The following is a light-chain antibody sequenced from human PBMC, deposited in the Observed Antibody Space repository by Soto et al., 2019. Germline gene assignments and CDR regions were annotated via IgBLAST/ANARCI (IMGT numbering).Light chain of an antibody. J-gene: IGKJ1*01. V-gene: IGKV1-27*01. CDR1: QGISNY. CDR2: NES. Sequence: DIQMTQSPSSLSATVGDRVTITCRASQGISNYLAWYQQKPGKVPKFLIYNESTLQSGVPSRLSGSGSGTDFTLTISSLQPEDVATYYCQKYNTAPWTFGQGTKVEIK. CDR3: QKYNTAPWT.